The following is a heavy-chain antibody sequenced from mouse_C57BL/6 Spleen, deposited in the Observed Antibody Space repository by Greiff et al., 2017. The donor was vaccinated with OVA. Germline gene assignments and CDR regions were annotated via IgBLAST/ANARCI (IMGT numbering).Heavy chain of an antibody. CDR3: TRYYDYGGYAMDY. CDR2: IDPDTGGT. D-gene: IGHD2-4*01. CDR1: GYTFTDYE. Sequence: QVQLQQSGAELVRPGASVTLSCKASGYTFTDYEMHWVKQTPVHGLEWIGAIDPDTGGTAYNPKFKGKAILTADKSSSTAYMELRCLTSEDSAAYYCTRYYDYGGYAMDYWGQGTSVTVSA. V-gene: IGHV1-15*01. J-gene: IGHJ4*01.